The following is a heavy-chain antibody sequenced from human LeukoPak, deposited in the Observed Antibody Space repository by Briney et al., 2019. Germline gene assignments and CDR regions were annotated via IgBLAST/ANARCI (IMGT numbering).Heavy chain of an antibody. CDR1: ESTFSSNA. Sequence: SVKVSCKAPESTFSSNAISWVRQGPGQRHKWMGGIIPIFGTANYAQKFQGRVTITTDESTSTAYMELSSLRSEDTAVYYCARSMVRAGGLFDYWGQGTLVTVSS. D-gene: IGHD3-10*01. CDR3: ARSMVRAGGLFDY. V-gene: IGHV1-69*05. CDR2: IIPIFGTA. J-gene: IGHJ4*02.